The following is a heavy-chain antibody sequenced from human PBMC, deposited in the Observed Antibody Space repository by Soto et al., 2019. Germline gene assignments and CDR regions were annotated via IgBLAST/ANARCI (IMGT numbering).Heavy chain of an antibody. Sequence: EVQLVESGGDLVQRGGSLRLSCAASGFPFSSYWMHWVRHTPGKGLDWVARISGDGVTTYYADSVTCRFTVSRDNAKNPLSLKISGLRAEDTAVYYYAGEYYGLLTGYYTDYWGQGTLVSVSS. CDR2: ISGDGVTT. J-gene: IGHJ4*02. V-gene: IGHV3-74*01. CDR1: GFPFSSYW. D-gene: IGHD3-9*01. CDR3: AGEYYGLLTGYYTDY.